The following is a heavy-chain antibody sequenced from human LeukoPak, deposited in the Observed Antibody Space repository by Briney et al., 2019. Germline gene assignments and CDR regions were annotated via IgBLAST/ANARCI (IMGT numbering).Heavy chain of an antibody. CDR3: ARVDRGVAAAGAFDI. D-gene: IGHD6-13*01. J-gene: IGHJ3*02. V-gene: IGHV1-46*01. CDR2: INPSGGST. CDR1: GYTFTSYY. Sequence: ASVKVSCKASGYTFTSYYMHWVRQAPGQGLEWMGIINPSGGSTSYAQKFQGRVTMTRDTSTSTVYMELSSLRSEDTAVYYCARVDRGVAAAGAFDIWGQGTMVTVSS.